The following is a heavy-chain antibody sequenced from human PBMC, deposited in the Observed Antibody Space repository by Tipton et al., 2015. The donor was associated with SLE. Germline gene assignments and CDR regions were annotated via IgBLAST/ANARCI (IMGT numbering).Heavy chain of an antibody. D-gene: IGHD1-26*01. Sequence: TLSLTCTVSGGSISSGGYYWSWIRQHPGKGLEWIGYIYYSGSTYYNPSLKSRVTISVDTPKNQFSLKLSSVTAADTAVYYCARHQGRYSGSYYGDYFDYWGQGTLVTVSS. CDR1: GGSISSGGYY. CDR2: IYYSGST. CDR3: ARHQGRYSGSYYGDYFDY. J-gene: IGHJ4*02. V-gene: IGHV4-31*03.